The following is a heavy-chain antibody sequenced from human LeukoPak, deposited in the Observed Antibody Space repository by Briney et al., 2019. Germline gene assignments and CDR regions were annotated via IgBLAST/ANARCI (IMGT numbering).Heavy chain of an antibody. CDR2: INPNSGGT. Sequence: ASLKGSCKASGYTFTGYYMHWVRQAAGQGLEWMGGINPNSGGTNYAQKFQGSVTMTRDTSISTAYMELSRLRPDDTAVYYCARDHCSSANCYEYHYYGMDVWGQGTTVTVSS. CDR1: GYTFTGYY. V-gene: IGHV1-2*02. D-gene: IGHD2-2*01. J-gene: IGHJ6*02. CDR3: ARDHCSSANCYEYHYYGMDV.